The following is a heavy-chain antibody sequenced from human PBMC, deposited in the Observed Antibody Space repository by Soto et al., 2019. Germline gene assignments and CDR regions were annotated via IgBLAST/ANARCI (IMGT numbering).Heavy chain of an antibody. D-gene: IGHD2-15*01. V-gene: IGHV1-18*01. CDR2: ISAYNGNT. CDR3: ARDRVVAASGVGYYYYGMDV. CDR1: GYTFTSYG. J-gene: IGHJ6*01. Sequence: GASVKVSCKASGYTFTSYGISWVRQAPGQGLEWMGWISAYNGNTNYAQKLQGRVTMTTDTSTSTAYMELRSLRSDDTAVYYCARDRVVAASGVGYYYYGMDVWRQGTTVTVSS.